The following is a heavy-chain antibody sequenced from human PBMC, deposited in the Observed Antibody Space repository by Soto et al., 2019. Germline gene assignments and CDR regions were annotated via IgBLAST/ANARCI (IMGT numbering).Heavy chain of an antibody. J-gene: IGHJ4*02. V-gene: IGHV4-31*03. CDR1: GGSINSGGYY. D-gene: IGHD6-13*01. CDR3: ARGYRQSGYSSSWVFDY. Sequence: QVQLRESGPGLVKPSQTLSLTCTVSGGSINSGGYYWNWIRQHPGKGLERIGYMYYSVSTNYNPFLRSRVIRAADTSENHFSLKLSSVTAADTAVYFCARGYRQSGYSSSWVFDYWGQGTLVNVSS. CDR2: MYYSVST.